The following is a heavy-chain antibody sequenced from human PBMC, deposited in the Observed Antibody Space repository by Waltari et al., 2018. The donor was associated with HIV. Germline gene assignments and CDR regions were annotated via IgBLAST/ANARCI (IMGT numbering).Heavy chain of an antibody. Sequence: QLQLVESGGGVVQPGRSLRLSCAASGFTLSNYVMDWVRQAPGKGLELVAVISFDGTNKYYADSVKDRFIVSRDNSKNTLYLQMNNLRPEDTAVYYCARSSPHSLLEWFGELLDFWGQGTLVTVSS. J-gene: IGHJ4*02. CDR3: ARSSPHSLLEWFGELLDF. CDR1: GFTLSNYV. V-gene: IGHV3-30-3*01. CDR2: ISFDGTNK. D-gene: IGHD3-10*01.